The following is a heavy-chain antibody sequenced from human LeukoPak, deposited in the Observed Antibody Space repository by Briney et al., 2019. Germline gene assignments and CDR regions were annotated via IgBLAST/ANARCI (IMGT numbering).Heavy chain of an antibody. CDR1: GFAFSSYG. D-gene: IGHD3-10*01. Sequence: PGGSLRLSCVASGFAFSSYGMNWVRQAPGKGLEWVSYIGGDFATIYADSVKGRFTISRDNAKNSLSLQMNSLRADDTAVYYCTRPDYYRGAEGYGGDIWGQAPLVT. J-gene: IGHJ4*02. V-gene: IGHV3-48*01. CDR2: IGGDFATI. CDR3: TRPDYYRGAEGYGGDI.